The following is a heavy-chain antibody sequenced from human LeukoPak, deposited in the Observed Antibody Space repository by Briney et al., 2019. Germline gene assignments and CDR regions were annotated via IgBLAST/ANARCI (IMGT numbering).Heavy chain of an antibody. V-gene: IGHV4-59*12. CDR1: GGYISSYY. D-gene: IGHD6-19*01. CDR2: VYYTGST. J-gene: IGHJ6*03. CDR3: ARDKRVAVAGTYIYYYYMDV. Sequence: SSETLSLTCTVSGGYISSYYWSWIRQPPGEGLECIGYVYYTGSTNYNPSLKSRVSISVDTSKNQFSLKLSSVTAADTAVYYCARDKRVAVAGTYIYYYYMDVWGNGTTVTISS.